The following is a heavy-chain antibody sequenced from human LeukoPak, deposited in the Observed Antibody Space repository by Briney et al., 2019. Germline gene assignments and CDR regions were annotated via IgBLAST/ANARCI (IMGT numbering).Heavy chain of an antibody. V-gene: IGHV3-30-3*01. CDR3: VRAAASAPISNWFDP. CDR2: ISYDGANK. D-gene: IGHD2-2*01. Sequence: PGGSLRLSCAASGFTFSYDSMHWVRQAPGKGLEWVSTISYDGANKYLSDSVKGRFTISRDNSNNTLFLQMNSLRTEDTAVYYCVRAAASAPISNWFDPWGQGTLVTVSS. CDR1: GFTFSYDS. J-gene: IGHJ5*02.